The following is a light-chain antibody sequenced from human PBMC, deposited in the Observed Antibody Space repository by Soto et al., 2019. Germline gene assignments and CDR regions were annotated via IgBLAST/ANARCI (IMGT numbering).Light chain of an antibody. CDR3: QQYNNWPRT. V-gene: IGKV3-15*01. CDR2: GAS. Sequence: EILMTHSPAALSVSPVEIATLSCRASQSVSSNLAWYQQKPGQAPRLLIYGASTRDTGIPARFSGSGSGTEFTPTISSLQSEDFAVYYCQQYNNWPRTVGPGTKVDI. J-gene: IGKJ1*01. CDR1: QSVSSN.